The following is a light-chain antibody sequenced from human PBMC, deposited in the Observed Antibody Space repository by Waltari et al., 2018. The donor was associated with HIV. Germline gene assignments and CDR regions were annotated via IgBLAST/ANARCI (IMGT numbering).Light chain of an antibody. CDR2: LGS. CDR3: MQGLEVPLT. J-gene: IGKJ4*01. V-gene: IGKV2-28*01. Sequence: DIVMTQSPLSLAVTPGEPASISCRSSQSLLKSNGYIYLDWYLQKPGQSPQLRIYLGSNRAAGVPDRFSGSGSATDFTRKISRVEPEDVGIYYCMQGLEVPLTFGGGTRVEI. CDR1: QSLLKSNGYIY.